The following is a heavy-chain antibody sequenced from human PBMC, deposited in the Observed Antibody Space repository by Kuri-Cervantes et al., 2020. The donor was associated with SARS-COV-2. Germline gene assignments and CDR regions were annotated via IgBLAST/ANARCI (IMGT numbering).Heavy chain of an antibody. CDR1: GFSLTNYA. V-gene: IGHV3-33*08. Sequence: LSLTCGASGFSLTNYAIHWVRQAPGKGLEWVSVIWYDGKNEYYAGSVKGRFNISRDTSKNTVSQHMNSLRAEDTAMYYCATGAANSYMDVWGRGTTVTVSS. J-gene: IGHJ6*03. CDR3: ATGAANSYMDV. CDR2: IWYDGKNE.